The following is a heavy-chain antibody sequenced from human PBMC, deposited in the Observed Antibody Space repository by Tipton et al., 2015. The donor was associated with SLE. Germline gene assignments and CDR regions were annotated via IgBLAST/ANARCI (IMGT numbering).Heavy chain of an antibody. V-gene: IGHV4-34*01. D-gene: IGHD3-3*01. CDR2: INHSGST. Sequence: TLSLTCAVYGGSFSDYYWSWIRQPPGKGLEWIGEINHSGSTNYNPSLKSRVTISVDTTKNQFSLRLTSVTAADTAVYYCARDRFWNGYLEYWGQGALVSVSS. CDR3: ARDRFWNGYLEY. J-gene: IGHJ4*02. CDR1: GGSFSDYY.